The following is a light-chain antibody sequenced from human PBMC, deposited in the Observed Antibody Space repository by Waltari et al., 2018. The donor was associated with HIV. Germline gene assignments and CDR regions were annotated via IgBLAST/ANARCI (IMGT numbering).Light chain of an antibody. V-gene: IGKV3-20*01. CDR3: QQYGNAPPYT. CDR2: GTS. J-gene: IGKJ2*01. CDR1: ESVRSSH. Sequence: EIVLTQSPGTLSLSTGERATLSCRASESVRSSHLAWYQQKPGQAPRLLIFGTSSRATGVPDRFSGSGSGTDFTLTISRLEPEDFAVYYCQQYGNAPPYTFGQGTKLEI.